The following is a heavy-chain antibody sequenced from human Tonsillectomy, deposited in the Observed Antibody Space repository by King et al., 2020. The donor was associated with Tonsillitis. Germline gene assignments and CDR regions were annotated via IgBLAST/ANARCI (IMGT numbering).Heavy chain of an antibody. D-gene: IGHD3-10*01. V-gene: IGHV2-70*01. CDR3: ARMIGVSPNFYSGMDV. Sequence: VTLKESGPALVKPTQTLTLTCTFSGFSLSTSGMCVSWIRQPPGKALEWLALIDWDDDKNYNTSLKTRLTISKDTSKNQVVLKMTNMDPVDTATYYCARMIGVSPNFYSGMDVWGQGTTVTVSS. J-gene: IGHJ6*02. CDR1: GFSLSTSGMC. CDR2: IDWDDDK.